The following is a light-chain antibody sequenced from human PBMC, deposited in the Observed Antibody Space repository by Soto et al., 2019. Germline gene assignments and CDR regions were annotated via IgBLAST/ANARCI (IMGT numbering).Light chain of an antibody. Sequence: QSVLTQPASVSGSPGQSITISCTGTISDVGGYDHVSWYQQHPGKAPRLMIYDVINRPSGVSDRFSASKSGNTASLTISGLQAEAEADYYCSSYRTSSTPNYVFGTGTKLTVL. V-gene: IGLV2-14*01. CDR3: SSYRTSSTPNYV. CDR1: ISDVGGYDH. CDR2: DVI. J-gene: IGLJ1*01.